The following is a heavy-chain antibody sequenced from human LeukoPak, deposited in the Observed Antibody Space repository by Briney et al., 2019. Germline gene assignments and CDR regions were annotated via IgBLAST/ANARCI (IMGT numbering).Heavy chain of an antibody. V-gene: IGHV3-30*03. J-gene: IGHJ5*02. CDR2: ISYDGSNK. D-gene: IGHD5-24*01. CDR3: ARVSPRGST. Sequence: GRSLRLSCAASGFTFSSYGMHWVRQAPGKGLEWVAVISYDGSNKYYADSVKGRFTISRDNSKNTLYLQMNSLRAEDTAVYYCARVSPRGSTWGQGTLVTVSS. CDR1: GFTFSSYG.